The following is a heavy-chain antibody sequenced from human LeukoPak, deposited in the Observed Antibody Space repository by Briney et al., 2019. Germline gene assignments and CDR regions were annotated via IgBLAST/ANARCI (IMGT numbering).Heavy chain of an antibody. D-gene: IGHD1-26*01. J-gene: IGHJ4*02. Sequence: PGGSLRLSCAASGFTFSTFRMHWVRQAPGKGLMWVSQINNDGSDTKYADSVKGRFTISRDNAKNTLYLQMNSLRAEDTAVYYCARDPLLWELPSDYWGQGTLVTVSS. CDR1: GFTFSTFR. V-gene: IGHV3-74*03. CDR2: INNDGSDT. CDR3: ARDPLLWELPSDY.